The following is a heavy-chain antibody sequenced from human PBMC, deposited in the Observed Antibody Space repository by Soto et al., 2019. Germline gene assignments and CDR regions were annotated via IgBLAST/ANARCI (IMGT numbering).Heavy chain of an antibody. CDR3: AREVGGYSSSWFFDY. CDR1: GYTFTGYY. CDR2: INPNSGGT. Sequence: SVKVSCKASGYTFTGYYMHWVRQAPGQGLELMGWINPNSGGTNYAQKFQGRVTMTRDTSISTAYMELSRLRSDDTAVYYCAREVGGYSSSWFFDYWGQGTLVTVSS. J-gene: IGHJ4*02. D-gene: IGHD6-13*01. V-gene: IGHV1-2*02.